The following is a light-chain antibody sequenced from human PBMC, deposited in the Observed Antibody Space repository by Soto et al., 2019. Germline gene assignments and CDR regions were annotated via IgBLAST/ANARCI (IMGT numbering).Light chain of an antibody. CDR1: QTVSKTY. Sequence: EIVLTQSPGTLSLSPGARATLSCRASQTVSKTYLAWYQQKPGRAPRLLIDDASHRATGIPDRFSGSGSGTDFTLTISRLEPEDFAVYYCQQCATSPLTFGQGTKVEIK. CDR3: QQCATSPLT. V-gene: IGKV3-20*01. CDR2: DAS. J-gene: IGKJ1*01.